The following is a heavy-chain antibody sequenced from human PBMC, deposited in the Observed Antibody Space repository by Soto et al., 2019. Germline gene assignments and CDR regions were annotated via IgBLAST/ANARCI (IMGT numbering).Heavy chain of an antibody. V-gene: IGHV3-21*01. CDR1: GFTFSSYS. Sequence: PGGALRLSCAASGFTFSSYSMNWVRQAPGKGLEWVSSISSSSSYIYYADSVKGRFTISRDNAKNSLYLQMNSLRAEDTAVYYCAREPRGYSYGVDYWGQGTLVTVSS. CDR3: AREPRGYSYGVDY. D-gene: IGHD5-18*01. CDR2: ISSSSSYI. J-gene: IGHJ4*02.